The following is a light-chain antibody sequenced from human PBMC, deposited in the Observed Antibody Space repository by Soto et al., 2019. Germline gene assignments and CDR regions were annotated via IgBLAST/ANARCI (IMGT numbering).Light chain of an antibody. CDR3: QQYNNWPPWT. Sequence: EIVMTQSPATLSVSPGERATLSCRASQSVSINLAWYQQKPGQAPRLLIYGASTRATGIPARFSGSGSGTEFTLTISSLQSEDFALYSCQQYNNWPPWTFGQGTKVEI. J-gene: IGKJ1*01. CDR1: QSVSIN. V-gene: IGKV3-15*01. CDR2: GAS.